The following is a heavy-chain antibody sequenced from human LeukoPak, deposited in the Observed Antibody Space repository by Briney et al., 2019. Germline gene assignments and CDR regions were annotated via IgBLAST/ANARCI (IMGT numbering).Heavy chain of an antibody. D-gene: IGHD3-10*01. CDR2: FDPEDGET. V-gene: IGHV1-24*01. CDR1: GYTLTELS. J-gene: IGHJ4*02. Sequence: ASXKVSCKVSGYTLTELSMHWVRQAPGKGLEWMGGFDPEDGETIYAQKFQGRVTMTEDTSTDTAYMELSSLRSEDTAVYYCATVYYYGSGSYEYYFDYWGQGTLVTVSS. CDR3: ATVYYYGSGSYEYYFDY.